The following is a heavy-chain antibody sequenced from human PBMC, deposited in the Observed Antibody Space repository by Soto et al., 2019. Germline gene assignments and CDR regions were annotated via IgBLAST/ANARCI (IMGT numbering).Heavy chain of an antibody. CDR1: GFTFSSYG. D-gene: IGHD6-13*01. CDR3: AKDHRPLAIATKTHFDY. CDR2: ISYDGSNK. V-gene: IGHV3-30*18. J-gene: IGHJ4*02. Sequence: GGSLRLSCAASGFTFSSYGMHWVRQAPGKGLEWVAVISYDGSNKYYADSVKGRFTISRDNSKNTLYLQMNSLRAEDTAVYYCAKDHRPLAIATKTHFDYWGQGTLVTVSS.